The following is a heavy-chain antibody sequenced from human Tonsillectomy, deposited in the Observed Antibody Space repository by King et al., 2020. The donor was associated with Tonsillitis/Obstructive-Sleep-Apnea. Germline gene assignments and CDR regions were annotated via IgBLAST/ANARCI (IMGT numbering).Heavy chain of an antibody. Sequence: VQLVESGAEVKKPGASVKVSCKASGYTFTSYDIDWVRQATGQGLEWMGWRNPNSGNTGYAKRFQGRITMTRNSSISTTYMEMSSLRPEDTAVYYCVRRTMIRGPFGYWGQGTLVPVSS. CDR1: GYTFTSYD. J-gene: IGHJ4*02. CDR3: VRRTMIRGPFGY. CDR2: RNPNSGNT. V-gene: IGHV1-8*01. D-gene: IGHD3-10*01.